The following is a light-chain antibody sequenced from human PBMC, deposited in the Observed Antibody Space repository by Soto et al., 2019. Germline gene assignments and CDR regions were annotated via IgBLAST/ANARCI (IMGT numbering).Light chain of an antibody. CDR3: QQSASSPHT. V-gene: IGKV1-39*01. CDR1: QGISHF. J-gene: IGKJ2*01. CDR2: GAS. Sequence: DIQMTQTPSSLSTSVGDTVTITCRASQGISHFLNWYQQRPGKAPKLLIYGASSLHTVVPPRFSGSGSGTQFTLTLSTLKPEDFATYSCQQSASSPHTFGQGTYLEIK.